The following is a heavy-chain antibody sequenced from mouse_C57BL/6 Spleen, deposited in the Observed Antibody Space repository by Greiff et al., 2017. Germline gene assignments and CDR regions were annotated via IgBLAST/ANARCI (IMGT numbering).Heavy chain of an antibody. CDR2: IDPEDGDT. CDR1: GFNIKDYY. Sequence: VQLQQSGAELVRPGASVKLSCTASGFNIKDYYMHWVQQRPEQGLEWIGRIDPEDGDTEYAPKFQGKATMTADTSSNTAYLQLSSLTSEDTAVYYCTTVGRWGDMDFWGQGTSVTVSS. CDR3: TTVGRWGDMDF. J-gene: IGHJ4*01. D-gene: IGHD4-1*01. V-gene: IGHV14-1*01.